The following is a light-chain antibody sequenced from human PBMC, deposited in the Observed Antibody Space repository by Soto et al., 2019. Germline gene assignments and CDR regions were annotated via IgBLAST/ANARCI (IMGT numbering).Light chain of an antibody. J-gene: IGLJ1*01. CDR2: EVS. CDR3: SSSTNSSTPFV. Sequence: QSVLTQPASVSGSPGQSITISCTGTSSDVGGYNYVSWYQQHPGKAPKLMIYEVSNRPSGVSNRFSGSKSGNTASLTISGLQAEDEADYYCSSSTNSSTPFVFGTGTKVTVL. V-gene: IGLV2-14*01. CDR1: SSDVGGYNY.